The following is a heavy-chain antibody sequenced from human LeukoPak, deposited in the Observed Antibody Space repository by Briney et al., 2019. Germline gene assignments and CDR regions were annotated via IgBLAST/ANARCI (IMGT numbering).Heavy chain of an antibody. Sequence: GASVKVSCKASGGTFSSYAISWVRQAPGQGLEWMGRIIPILGIANYAQKFQGRVTITADKSTSTAYMELSSLRSEDTAVYYCARGLPKWLRFPNNWFDPWGQGILVTVSS. D-gene: IGHD5-12*01. CDR1: GGTFSSYA. CDR3: ARGLPKWLRFPNNWFDP. CDR2: IIPILGIA. J-gene: IGHJ5*02. V-gene: IGHV1-69*04.